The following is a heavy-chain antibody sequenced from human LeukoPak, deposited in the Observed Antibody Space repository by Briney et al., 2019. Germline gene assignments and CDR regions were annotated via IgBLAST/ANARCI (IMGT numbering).Heavy chain of an antibody. Sequence: ASVKVSCKASGYTLTSYGISWVRQAPGQGLEWVGWISAYNGNTNYAQKLQGRVTMTTDTSTSTAYMELRSLISDDTAVYYCARVGVDYYYYYYGMDVWGQGTTVTVSS. CDR3: ARVGVDYYYYYYGMDV. V-gene: IGHV1-18*01. D-gene: IGHD4-11*01. CDR2: ISAYNGNT. CDR1: GYTLTSYG. J-gene: IGHJ6*02.